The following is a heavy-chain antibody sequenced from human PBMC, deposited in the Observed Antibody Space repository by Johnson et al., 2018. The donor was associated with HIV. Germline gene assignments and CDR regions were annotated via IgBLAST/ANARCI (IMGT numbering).Heavy chain of an antibody. J-gene: IGHJ3*01. V-gene: IGHV3-11*04. D-gene: IGHD6-19*01. CDR1: GFTFSDYY. CDR3: ARIPGSGWEHDAFDV. Sequence: QVLLVESGGGVVQPGRSLRLSCVASGFTFSDYYMTWIRQAPPKGLEWVSYISSSGSTIYYADSVKGRFTISRDNARNSLFLQMNSLRAEDTAVYYCARIPGSGWEHDAFDVWGQGTVVTVSS. CDR2: ISSSGSTI.